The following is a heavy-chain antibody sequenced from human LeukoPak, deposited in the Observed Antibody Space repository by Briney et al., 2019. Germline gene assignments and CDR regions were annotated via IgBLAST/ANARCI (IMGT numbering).Heavy chain of an antibody. J-gene: IGHJ4*02. V-gene: IGHV1-18*01. D-gene: IGHD3-22*01. CDR2: ISAYSGNT. CDR1: GYTFTSYG. CDR3: ARDRAYDSPLVNDY. Sequence: ASVKVSCKASGYTFTSYGISWVRQAPGQGLEWMGWISAYSGNTNYAQKLQGRVTMTTDTSTSTAYMELRSLRSDDTAVYYCARDRAYDSPLVNDYWGQGTLVTVSS.